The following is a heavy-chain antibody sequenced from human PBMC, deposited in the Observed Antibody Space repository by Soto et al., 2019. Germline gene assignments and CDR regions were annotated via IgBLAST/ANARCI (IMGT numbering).Heavy chain of an antibody. Sequence: ASVKVSCKASGYTFTSYGISWVRQAPGQGLEWMGWMNPNSGNTGYTQKFQGRVTMARNTSISTAYMELSSLRSEDTAVYYCASGLYYDSSGSDDAFDIWGQGTMVTVSS. CDR3: ASGLYYDSSGSDDAFDI. J-gene: IGHJ3*02. V-gene: IGHV1-8*02. CDR1: GYTFTSYG. D-gene: IGHD3-22*01. CDR2: MNPNSGNT.